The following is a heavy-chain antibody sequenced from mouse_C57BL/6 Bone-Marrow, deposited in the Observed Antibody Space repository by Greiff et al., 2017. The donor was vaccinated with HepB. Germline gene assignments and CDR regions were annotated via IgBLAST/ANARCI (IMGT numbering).Heavy chain of an antibody. Sequence: QVQLQQSGAELVKPGASVKLSCKASGYTFTEYTIHWVKQRSGQGLEWIGWFYPGSGSIKYNEKFKDKATLTADKSSSTVYMELSRLTSEDSAVYFCARHEDRGRYYGIKGYAMDYWGQGTSVTVSS. CDR1: GYTFTEYT. CDR2: FYPGSGSI. J-gene: IGHJ4*01. D-gene: IGHD2-1*01. V-gene: IGHV1-62-2*01. CDR3: ARHEDRGRYYGIKGYAMDY.